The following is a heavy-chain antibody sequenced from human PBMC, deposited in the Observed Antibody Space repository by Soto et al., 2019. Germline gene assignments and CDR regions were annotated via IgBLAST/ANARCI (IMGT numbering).Heavy chain of an antibody. Sequence: GGSLRLSCAASGFTFSTYVMSWVRQAPGKGLEWVSAISVSGGSTYYADSMKCRFTISRDNSKNTLYLQMNSLRVEDTAVYYCAKGGWLDPNWGQGTLVTVSS. CDR3: AKGGWLDPN. CDR2: ISVSGGST. V-gene: IGHV3-23*01. D-gene: IGHD6-19*01. J-gene: IGHJ4*02. CDR1: GFTFSTYV.